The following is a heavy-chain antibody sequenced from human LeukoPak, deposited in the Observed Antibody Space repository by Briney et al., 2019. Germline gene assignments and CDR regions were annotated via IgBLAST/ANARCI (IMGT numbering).Heavy chain of an antibody. CDR1: GYTFTSYG. CDR2: ISAYNGNT. D-gene: IGHD3-3*01. V-gene: IGHV1-18*01. J-gene: IGHJ5*02. Sequence: ASVKVSCKASGYTFTSYGISWVRQAPGQGLEWMGWISAYNGNTNYAQKLQGRVTMTTDTSTSTAYMELRSLRSDDTAVYYCARAQVIFGVAAVNWFDPWGQGTLVTVSS. CDR3: ARAQVIFGVAAVNWFDP.